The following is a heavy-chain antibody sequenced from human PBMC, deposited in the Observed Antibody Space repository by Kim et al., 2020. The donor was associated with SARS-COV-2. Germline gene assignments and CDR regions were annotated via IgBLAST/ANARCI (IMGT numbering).Heavy chain of an antibody. CDR3: VSFGN. V-gene: IGHV3-66*01. CDR2: NGGNT. J-gene: IGHJ4*02. Sequence: NGGNTYDADAVKGRFTISRDISKKTVDLQRNSLSVEDAAVYYCVSFGNWGQGTLVTVSS.